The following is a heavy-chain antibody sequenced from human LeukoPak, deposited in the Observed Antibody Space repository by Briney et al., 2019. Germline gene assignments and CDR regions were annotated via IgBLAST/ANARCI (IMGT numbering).Heavy chain of an antibody. J-gene: IGHJ6*03. CDR3: ARVQYYYYYMDV. Sequence: SEALSLTCTVSGGSISSYYWSWIRQPPGKGLEWIGYIYYSGSTNYNPSLKSRVTISVDTSKNQFSLKLSSVTAADTAVYYCARVQYYYYYMDVWGKGTTVTISS. CDR2: IYYSGST. CDR1: GGSISSYY. V-gene: IGHV4-59*01.